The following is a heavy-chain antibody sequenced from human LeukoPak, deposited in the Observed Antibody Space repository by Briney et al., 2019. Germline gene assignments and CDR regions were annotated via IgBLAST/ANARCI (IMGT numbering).Heavy chain of an antibody. D-gene: IGHD1-14*01. CDR3: AKDLTGTHEQEFDY. Sequence: SETLSLTCTVSGGSISSGSYYWSWIRQPAGKGLEWIGRIYTSGSTNYNPSLKSRVTISVDTSKNQFSLKLSSVTAADTAVYYCAKDLTGTHEQEFDYWGQGTLVTVSS. J-gene: IGHJ4*02. V-gene: IGHV4-61*02. CDR1: GGSISSGSYY. CDR2: IYTSGST.